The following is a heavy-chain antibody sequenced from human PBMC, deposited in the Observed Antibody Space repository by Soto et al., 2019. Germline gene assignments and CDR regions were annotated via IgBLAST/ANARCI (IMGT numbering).Heavy chain of an antibody. V-gene: IGHV4-59*01. Sequence: QVQLQESGPGLVKPSETLSLTCTVSGGSISSYYWSWIRQPPGKGLEWIGYIYYSGSTNYNPSLKSQVTISVDTSKNQFSLKLSSVTAADTAVYYCARDGYTVTPNYYYGMDVWGQGTTVTVSS. J-gene: IGHJ6*02. CDR1: GGSISSYY. D-gene: IGHD4-4*01. CDR2: IYYSGST. CDR3: ARDGYTVTPNYYYGMDV.